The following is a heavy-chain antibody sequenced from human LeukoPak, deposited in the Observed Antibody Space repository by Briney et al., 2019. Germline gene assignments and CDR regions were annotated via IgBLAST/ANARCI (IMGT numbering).Heavy chain of an antibody. J-gene: IGHJ4*02. Sequence: GGSLRLSCAASGFTFSSYEMNWVRQAPGKGLEWVSYISSRGTTIYYADSVKGRFTISRDNAKNSLYLQMNSLRDEDTAVYYCARDVRWLRFVFGHWGQGIPVTVSS. D-gene: IGHD5-12*01. CDR2: ISSRGTTI. CDR1: GFTFSSYE. CDR3: ARDVRWLRFVFGH. V-gene: IGHV3-48*03.